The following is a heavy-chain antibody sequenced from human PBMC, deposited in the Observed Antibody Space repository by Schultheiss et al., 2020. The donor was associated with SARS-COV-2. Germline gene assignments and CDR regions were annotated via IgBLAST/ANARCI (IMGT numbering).Heavy chain of an antibody. Sequence: GGSLRLSCAASGFTFSSYAMHWVRQAPGKGLEWVSYISSSSSYTNYADSVKGRFTISRDNSKNTLYLQMNSLRAEDTAVYYCARDYQGANYYDSYYGMDVWGQGTTVTVSS. CDR1: GFTFSSYA. V-gene: IGHV3-21*05. J-gene: IGHJ6*02. CDR2: ISSSSSYT. D-gene: IGHD3-10*01. CDR3: ARDYQGANYYDSYYGMDV.